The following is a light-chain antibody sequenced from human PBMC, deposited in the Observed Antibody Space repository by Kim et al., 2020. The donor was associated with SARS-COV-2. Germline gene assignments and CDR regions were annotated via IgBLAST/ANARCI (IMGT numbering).Light chain of an antibody. CDR1: HNIRTS. J-gene: IGKJ5*01. V-gene: IGKV1-39*01. CDR2: SAS. Sequence: ASVGDRVSITCRASHNIRTSLTWYQQKPGKAPKALIYSASTLVSGVPSRFAGRGSGTDFTLTIDSLQPDDVGTYFCQQTYTAPPVTFGQGTRLE. CDR3: QQTYTAPPVT.